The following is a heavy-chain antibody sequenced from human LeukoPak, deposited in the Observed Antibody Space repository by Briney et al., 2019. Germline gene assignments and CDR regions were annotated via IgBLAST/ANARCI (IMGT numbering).Heavy chain of an antibody. CDR2: MYFNSGAT. CDR1: GFTFTGYY. D-gene: IGHD5-12*01. V-gene: IGHV1-2*02. Sequence: ASVRVSCKTSGFTFTGYYVQWVRRAPGQGPEWVGWMYFNSGATRFAPKFQGRVTMTRDTSISTAYMEFSSLRSDDTAMYYCAREGSSGQDWYAFDIWGQGTMLTVSS. J-gene: IGHJ3*02. CDR3: AREGSSGQDWYAFDI.